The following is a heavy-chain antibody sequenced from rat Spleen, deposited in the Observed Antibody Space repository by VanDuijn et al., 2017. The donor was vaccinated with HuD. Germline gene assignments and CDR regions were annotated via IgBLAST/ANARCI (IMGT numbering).Heavy chain of an antibody. J-gene: IGHJ2*01. CDR1: GFTFNNYW. CDR2: ITDTGGYT. V-gene: IGHV5-31*01. Sequence: EVQLVESGGGLVQPGRSLKLSCVASGFTFNNYWMTWIRQAPGKGLEWVASITDTGGYTYYPESVRGRFTISRDNAKSTLYLQMSSLSSEDTATYYCSSDNFDYWGQGVMVTVSS. CDR3: SSDNFDY.